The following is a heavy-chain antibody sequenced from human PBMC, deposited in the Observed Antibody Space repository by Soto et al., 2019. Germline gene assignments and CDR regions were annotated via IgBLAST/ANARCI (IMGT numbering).Heavy chain of an antibody. V-gene: IGHV3-23*01. CDR3: AKMGSNYYDDY. J-gene: IGHJ4*02. D-gene: IGHD3-22*01. Sequence: GSLRLSCTTSGFTFGDSAMSWFRQAPGKGLEWVSAINTSGGSTYYADSVKGRFTISRDNSKNTLYLQMNSLRAEDTAVYYCAKMGSNYYDDYWGQGTLVTVSS. CDR2: INTSGGST. CDR1: GFTFGDSA.